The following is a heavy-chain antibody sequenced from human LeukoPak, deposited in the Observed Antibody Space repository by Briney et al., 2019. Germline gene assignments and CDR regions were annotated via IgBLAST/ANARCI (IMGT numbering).Heavy chain of an antibody. V-gene: IGHV3-7*01. J-gene: IGHJ4*02. D-gene: IGHD3-9*01. Sequence: GGSLRLXCAASGFTSSSYWMSWVRQAPGKGLESVANIKQDGSEKYYVDSVKGRFTISRDNAKNSLYLQMNSLRAEGTAVYYCARGVRYYDILSGYYLGYFDYWGQGTLVTVSS. CDR3: ARGVRYYDILSGYYLGYFDY. CDR2: IKQDGSEK. CDR1: GFTSSSYW.